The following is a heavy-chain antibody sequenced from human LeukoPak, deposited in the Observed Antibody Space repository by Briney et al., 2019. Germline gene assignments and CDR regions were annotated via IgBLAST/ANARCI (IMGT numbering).Heavy chain of an antibody. CDR1: GFTFSSYS. Sequence: GGSLRLSCAASGFTFSSYSMNWVRQAPGKRLEWVSSISSSSSYIYYADSVKGRFTISRDNAKNSLYLQMNSLRAEDTAVYYCARVPGWLQFSYYYYMDVWGKGTTVTVSS. CDR3: ARVPGWLQFSYYYYMDV. CDR2: ISSSSSYI. V-gene: IGHV3-21*01. D-gene: IGHD5-24*01. J-gene: IGHJ6*03.